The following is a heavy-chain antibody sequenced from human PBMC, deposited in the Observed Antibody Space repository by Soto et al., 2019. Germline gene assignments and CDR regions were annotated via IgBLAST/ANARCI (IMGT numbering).Heavy chain of an antibody. D-gene: IGHD1-1*01. J-gene: IGHJ4*02. V-gene: IGHV1-18*04. CDR1: GYTFTSYG. CDR3: ARGQLQSDFDY. Sequence: RASVKVSCKASGYTFTSYGFNWVRQAPGQGLEWMGWISAYNGNTHYAQNLQGRVSMTTDTSTSTGYMELRSLRSDDTAVYYCARGQLQSDFDYWGQGTLVTVSS. CDR2: ISAYNGNT.